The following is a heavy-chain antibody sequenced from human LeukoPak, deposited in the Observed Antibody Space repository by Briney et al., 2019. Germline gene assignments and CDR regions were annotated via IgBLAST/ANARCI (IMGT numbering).Heavy chain of an antibody. CDR3: AKIRVIFNWNYAYYFDY. Sequence: EGSLRLSCAASGFTFSSYGMHWVRQAPGKGLEWVAVISYDGSDKYYADSVKGRFTISRDNSKNTLYLQMNSLRAEDTAVYYCAKIRVIFNWNYAYYFDYWGQGSLVTVSS. D-gene: IGHD1-7*01. CDR2: ISYDGSDK. CDR1: GFTFSSYG. J-gene: IGHJ4*02. V-gene: IGHV3-30*18.